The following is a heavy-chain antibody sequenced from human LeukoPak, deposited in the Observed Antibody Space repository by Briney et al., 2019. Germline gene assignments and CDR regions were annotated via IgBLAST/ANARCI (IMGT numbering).Heavy chain of an antibody. CDR3: ARSGYSYGSYYFDY. D-gene: IGHD5-18*01. CDR2: ISYDGSNK. V-gene: IGHV3-30-3*01. CDR1: VFTFSSYA. Sequence: GRSLRLSCAASVFTFSSYAMHWVRQAPGKGLEWVAVISYDGSNKYYADSVKGRFTISRDNSKNTLYLQMNSLRAEDTAVYYCARSGYSYGSYYFDYWGQGTLVTVSS. J-gene: IGHJ4*02.